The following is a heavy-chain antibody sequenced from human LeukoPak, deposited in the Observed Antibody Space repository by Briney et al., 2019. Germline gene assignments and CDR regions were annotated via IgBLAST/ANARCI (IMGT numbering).Heavy chain of an antibody. CDR3: AKAPNSGGNCYDASDV. CDR1: GFAFSRYA. V-gene: IGHV3-23*01. Sequence: GGSLRLSCAASGFAFSRYAMNWVRQAPGKGLEWVSGISGSAGSTYYADSVKGRFSISRDNSKNTLYLQMNSLRVEDTAVYYCAKAPNSGGNCYDASDVWGQGTMVTVSS. CDR2: ISGSAGST. J-gene: IGHJ3*01. D-gene: IGHD2-15*01.